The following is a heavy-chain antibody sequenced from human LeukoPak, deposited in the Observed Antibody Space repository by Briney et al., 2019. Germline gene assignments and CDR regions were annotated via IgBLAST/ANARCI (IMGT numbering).Heavy chain of an antibody. J-gene: IGHJ4*02. V-gene: IGHV3-23*01. Sequence: GGSLRLSCAASGFTFSSYAMSWVRQAPGKGLEWVSAISGSGGSTYYADSVKGRFTISRDKSKNTLYLQMNSPRAEDTAIYYCAKEFFDSQQLVPYFDYWGQGTLVTVSS. CDR2: ISGSGGST. D-gene: IGHD6-13*01. CDR3: AKEFFDSQQLVPYFDY. CDR1: GFTFSSYA.